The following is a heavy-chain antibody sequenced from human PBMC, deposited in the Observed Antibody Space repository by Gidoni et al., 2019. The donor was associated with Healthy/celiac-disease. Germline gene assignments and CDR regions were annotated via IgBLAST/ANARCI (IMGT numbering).Heavy chain of an antibody. CDR2: ISGSGGST. D-gene: IGHD1-26*01. CDR1: GFTFSSYA. V-gene: IGHV3-23*01. Sequence: EVQLLESGGGLVQPGGSLRLSCAASGFTFSSYAMSWVRQAPGKGLEWVSAISGSGGSTYYADSVKGRFTISRDNSKNTLYLQMNSLRAEDTAVYYCAKRGEVGIVGAPPVGYWGQGTLVTVSS. J-gene: IGHJ4*02. CDR3: AKRGEVGIVGAPPVGY.